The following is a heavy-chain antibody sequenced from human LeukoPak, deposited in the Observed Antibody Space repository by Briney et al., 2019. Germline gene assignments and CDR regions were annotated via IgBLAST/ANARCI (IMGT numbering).Heavy chain of an antibody. V-gene: IGHV3-30*02. CDR1: GFTFSSYG. J-gene: IGHJ4*02. CDR3: AKYRGGRGYSYGLGY. Sequence: GGSLRLSCAASGFTFSSYGMHWVRQAPGKGLEWVAFIRYDGSNKYYVDSVKGRFTISRDNSKNTLYLQMNSLRAEDTAVYYCAKYRGGRGYSYGLGYWGQGTLVTVSS. CDR2: IRYDGSNK. D-gene: IGHD5-18*01.